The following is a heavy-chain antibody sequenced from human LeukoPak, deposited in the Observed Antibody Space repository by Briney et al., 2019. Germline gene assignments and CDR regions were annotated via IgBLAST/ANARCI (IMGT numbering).Heavy chain of an antibody. J-gene: IGHJ4*02. CDR2: ISGSGGST. V-gene: IGHV3-23*01. D-gene: IGHD2-15*01. Sequence: GGSLRLSCAASGFTFSSYSMNWVRQAPGKGLEWVSAISGSGGSTYYADSVKGRFTISRDNSKNTLYLQMNSLRAEDTAVYYCAKGWVAATFDYWGQGTLVTVSS. CDR3: AKGWVAATFDY. CDR1: GFTFSSYS.